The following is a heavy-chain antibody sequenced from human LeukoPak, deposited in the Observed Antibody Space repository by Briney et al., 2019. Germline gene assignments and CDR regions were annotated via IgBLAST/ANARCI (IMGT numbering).Heavy chain of an antibody. CDR2: INAGNGNT. D-gene: IGHD1-26*01. J-gene: IGHJ3*02. CDR3: ATDIGGSYGSYAFDI. V-gene: IGHV1-3*01. CDR1: GYTFTSYA. Sequence: ASVKVSCKASGYTFTSYAMHWVRQAPGQRLEWMGWINAGNGNTKYSQKFQGRVTMTEDTSTDTAYMELSSLRSEDTAVYYCATDIGGSYGSYAFDIWGQGTMVTVSS.